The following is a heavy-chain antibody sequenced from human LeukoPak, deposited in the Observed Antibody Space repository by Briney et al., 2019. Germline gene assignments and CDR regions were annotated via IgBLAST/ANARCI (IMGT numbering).Heavy chain of an antibody. CDR1: GFTFSSYA. CDR2: ISGSGGST. Sequence: GGSLRLSCAASGFTFSSYAMSWVRRAPGKGPEWVSAISGSGGSTYYADSVKGRFTISRDNSKNTLYLQMNSLRAEDTAVYYCAKDTPKQQLVTGFDYWGQGTLVTVSS. D-gene: IGHD6-13*01. CDR3: AKDTPKQQLVTGFDY. J-gene: IGHJ4*02. V-gene: IGHV3-23*01.